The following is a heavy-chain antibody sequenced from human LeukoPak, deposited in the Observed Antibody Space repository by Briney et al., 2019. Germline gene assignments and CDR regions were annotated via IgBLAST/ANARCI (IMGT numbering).Heavy chain of an antibody. CDR3: AKGGARGVISHFDY. CDR2: ISRGVGST. CDR1: GFTFSRYD. Sequence: GGSLRLSCAASGFTFSRYDMSWVRQAPGKGLECISAISRGVGSTYYADSVKGRFTISRDNSKNTLYVQMNNLRADDTAVYYCAKGGARGVISHFDYWGQGTLVTVSS. J-gene: IGHJ4*02. D-gene: IGHD3-10*01. V-gene: IGHV3-23*01.